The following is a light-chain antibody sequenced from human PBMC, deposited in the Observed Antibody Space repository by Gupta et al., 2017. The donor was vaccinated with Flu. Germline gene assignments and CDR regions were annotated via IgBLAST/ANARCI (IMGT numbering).Light chain of an antibody. CDR3: QHYSSVSLT. Sequence: DIQMTQSPSTLSASVGDRVTITCWASQSISSWLAWYQQKPGKATKLLIYKASSLESGVPSRCGGRGSGKVFTLTISSLEPDVVATYYYQHYSSVSLTFGGGTKVEIK. J-gene: IGKJ4*01. V-gene: IGKV1-5*03. CDR2: KAS. CDR1: QSISSW.